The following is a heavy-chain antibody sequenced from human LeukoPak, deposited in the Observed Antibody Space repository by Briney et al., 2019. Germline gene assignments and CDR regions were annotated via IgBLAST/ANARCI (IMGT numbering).Heavy chain of an antibody. J-gene: IGHJ6*03. Sequence: SETLSLTRTVSGGSISSYYWSWIRQPPGKGLEWIGYIYYSGSTNYNPSLKSRVTISVDTSKNQFSLKLSSVTAADTAVYYCARDGSYASGYYYYYMDVWGKGTTVTVSS. CDR2: IYYSGST. D-gene: IGHD1-26*01. V-gene: IGHV4-59*01. CDR3: ARDGSYASGYYYYYMDV. CDR1: GGSISSYY.